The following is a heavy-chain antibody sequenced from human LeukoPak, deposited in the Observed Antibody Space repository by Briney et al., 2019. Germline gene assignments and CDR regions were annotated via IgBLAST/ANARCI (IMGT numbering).Heavy chain of an antibody. CDR3: ARGLMLSVSSTHADDY. D-gene: IGHD2-2*01. CDR1: GYTFTDYY. CDR2: INPKRGGT. V-gene: IGHV1-2*02. Sequence: ASVTVSYKASGYTFTDYYMHWARQAPGQGLAWMGWINPKRGGTNYARKFQGREATPRKTSIRTAYMELRRLRSDDTAVYYCARGLMLSVSSTHADDYWGQGTLVTVSS. J-gene: IGHJ4*02.